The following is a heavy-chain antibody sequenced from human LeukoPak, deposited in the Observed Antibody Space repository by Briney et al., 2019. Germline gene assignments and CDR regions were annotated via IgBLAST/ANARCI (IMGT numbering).Heavy chain of an antibody. CDR3: AKDVAAYYYDSSGYYARRGFDGYYFDY. J-gene: IGHJ4*02. D-gene: IGHD3-22*01. V-gene: IGHV3-30*18. CDR2: ISYDGSNK. Sequence: GRSLRLSCAASGFTFSSYGMHWVRQAPGKGLEWVAVISYDGSNKYYADSVKGRSTISIDNSKNTLYLQMNSLRAEDTAVYYCAKDVAAYYYDSSGYYARRGFDGYYFDYWGQGTLVTVSS. CDR1: GFTFSSYG.